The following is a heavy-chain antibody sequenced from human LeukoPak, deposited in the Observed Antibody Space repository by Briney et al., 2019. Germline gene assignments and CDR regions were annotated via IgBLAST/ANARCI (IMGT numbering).Heavy chain of an antibody. J-gene: IGHJ4*02. CDR3: ARVGMWDYSNTIDY. V-gene: IGHV1-18*01. D-gene: IGHD4-11*01. CDR1: GYTFTSYG. Sequence: ASVKVSCKASGYTFTSYGITWVRQAPGQGLEWMGWISIYNDHTHYAQKLQGRVTMTTDTSTSTAYMELGSLRSDDTALYYCARVGMWDYSNTIDYWGQGTLVTVSS. CDR2: ISIYNDHT.